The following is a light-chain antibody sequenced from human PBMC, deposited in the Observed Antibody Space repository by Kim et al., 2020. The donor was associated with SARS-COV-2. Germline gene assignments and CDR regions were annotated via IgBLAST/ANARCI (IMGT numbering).Light chain of an antibody. J-gene: IGLJ2*01. Sequence: VALGQTVRITCQEDSLRSYYATWYQQKPGQAPILVIYGKNSRPSGIPDRFSGSSSGNTASLTITGTQAGDEADYYCNSRDSNDNVVFGGGTKLTVL. CDR1: SLRSYY. CDR3: NSRDSNDNVV. V-gene: IGLV3-19*01. CDR2: GKN.